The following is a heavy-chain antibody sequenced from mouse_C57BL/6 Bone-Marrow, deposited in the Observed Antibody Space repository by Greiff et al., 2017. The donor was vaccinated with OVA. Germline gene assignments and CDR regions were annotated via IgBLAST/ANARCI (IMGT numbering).Heavy chain of an antibody. CDR2: IDPEDGET. D-gene: IGHD2-14*01. CDR3: DSRRIGDYFGY. V-gene: IGHV14-2*01. Sequence: EVQLQESGAELVKPGASVKLSCTASGFNIKDYYMHWVKQRTEQGLEWIGRIDPEDGETKYAPKFQGKATLTADTSSNTASLQLSSLTSEDTAVYDVDSRRIGDYFGYGGQGTTLTVSS. CDR1: GFNIKDYY. J-gene: IGHJ2*01.